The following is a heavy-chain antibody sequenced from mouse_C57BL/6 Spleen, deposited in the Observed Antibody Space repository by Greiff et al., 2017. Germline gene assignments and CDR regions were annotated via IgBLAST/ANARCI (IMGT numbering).Heavy chain of an antibody. J-gene: IGHJ4*01. Sequence: QVQLQQPGAELVKPGASVKLSCKASGYTFTSYWMHWVKQRPGQGLEWIGMIHPNSGSTNYNEKFKIKATLTVDKSSSTAYMQLSSLTSEVSAVXYCARELPYYYSSSYGYARDYWGQGTSVTVSS. CDR1: GYTFTSYW. CDR3: ARELPYYYSSSYGYARDY. V-gene: IGHV1-64*01. CDR2: IHPNSGST. D-gene: IGHD1-1*01.